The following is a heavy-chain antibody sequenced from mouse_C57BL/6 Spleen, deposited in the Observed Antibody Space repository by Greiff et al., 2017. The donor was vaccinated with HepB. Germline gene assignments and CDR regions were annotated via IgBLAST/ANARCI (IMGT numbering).Heavy chain of an antibody. Sequence: EVKLMESGGGLVQPGGSLKLSCAASGFTFSDYYMYWVRQTPEKRLEWVAYISNGGGSTYYPDTVKGRFTISRDNAKNTLYLQMSRLKSEDTAMYYCARRCGSSYGWYFDVWGTGTTVTVSS. CDR1: GFTFSDYY. J-gene: IGHJ1*03. CDR3: ARRCGSSYGWYFDV. CDR2: ISNGGGST. V-gene: IGHV5-12*01. D-gene: IGHD1-1*01.